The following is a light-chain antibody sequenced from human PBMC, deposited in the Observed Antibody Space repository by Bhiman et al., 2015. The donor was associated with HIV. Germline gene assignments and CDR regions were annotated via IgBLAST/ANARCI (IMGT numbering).Light chain of an antibody. CDR2: PNG. CDR3: GTWDSSLSAGV. CDR1: RFSS. V-gene: IGLV1-51*02. Sequence: QSVLTQPPSVSAAPGQRVTISCFGSRFSSVSWYQQLPGTAPKLLIYPNGERPSGIPDRISGSKSGTSATLGITGLQTGDEADYYCGTWDSSLSAGVFGGGTKLTVL. J-gene: IGLJ3*02.